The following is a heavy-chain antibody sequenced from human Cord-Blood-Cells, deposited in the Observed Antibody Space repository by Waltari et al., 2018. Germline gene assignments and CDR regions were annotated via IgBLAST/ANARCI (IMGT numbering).Heavy chain of an antibody. Sequence: QVQLQQWGAGLLKPSETLSLTCAVYGGSFSGYYWSWIRQPPGKGLEWSGEINHSGSTNYNPSLKSRVTISVDTSKNQFSLKLSSVTAADTAVYYCARGKPPSSSIDYWGQGTLVTVSS. CDR2: INHSGST. J-gene: IGHJ4*02. D-gene: IGHD6-6*01. CDR3: ARGKPPSSSIDY. V-gene: IGHV4-34*01. CDR1: GGSFSGYY.